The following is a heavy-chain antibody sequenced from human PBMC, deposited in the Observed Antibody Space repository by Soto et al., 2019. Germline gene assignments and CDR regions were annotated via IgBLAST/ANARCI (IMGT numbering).Heavy chain of an antibody. CDR3: ARHGGGDMVRGVIGAFDI. D-gene: IGHD3-10*01. J-gene: IGHJ3*02. CDR2: IYYSGST. V-gene: IGHV4-39*01. Sequence: QLQLQESGPGLVKPSETLSLTCTVSGGSISSSSYYWGWIRQPPGKGLEWIGSIYYSGSTYYNPSLKGRVTIPVDTSKNQFSLKLSSVTAADTAVYYCARHGGGDMVRGVIGAFDIWGQGTMVTVSS. CDR1: GGSISSSSYY.